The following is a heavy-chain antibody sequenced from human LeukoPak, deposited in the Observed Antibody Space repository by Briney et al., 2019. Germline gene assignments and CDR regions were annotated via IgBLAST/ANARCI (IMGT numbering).Heavy chain of an antibody. J-gene: IGHJ3*02. CDR1: GFTFNTYA. CDR2: INRDGSST. Sequence: GGSLRLSCAASGFTFNTYAMTWVRQAPGKGLVWVSRINRDGSSTSYADSVKGRFTISRDNAKNTLYLQMNSLRAEDTAVYYCARDRETYYDILTGYYTLGDAFDIWGQGTMVTVSS. D-gene: IGHD3-9*01. V-gene: IGHV3-74*01. CDR3: ARDRETYYDILTGYYTLGDAFDI.